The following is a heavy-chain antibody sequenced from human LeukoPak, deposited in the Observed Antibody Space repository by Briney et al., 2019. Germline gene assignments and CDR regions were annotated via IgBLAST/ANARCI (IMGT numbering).Heavy chain of an antibody. V-gene: IGHV3-48*03. J-gene: IGHJ4*02. CDR1: GFTFSSYE. Sequence: SGGSLRVSCAGSGFTFSSYEMNWVRQAPGKGLEWVSYISSSGRAIYYADSVKGRFTVSRDNAKNSLYLQMNSLRAEDTAVYYCARCPRWAHFDYWGQGTLVTVSS. CDR3: ARCPRWAHFDY. CDR2: ISSSGRAI. D-gene: IGHD4-23*01.